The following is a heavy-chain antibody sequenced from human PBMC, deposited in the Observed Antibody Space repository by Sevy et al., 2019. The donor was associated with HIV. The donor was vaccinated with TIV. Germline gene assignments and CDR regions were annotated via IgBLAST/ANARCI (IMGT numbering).Heavy chain of an antibody. V-gene: IGHV3-21*01. J-gene: IGHJ3*02. D-gene: IGHD5-12*01. CDR1: GFTFSSYS. Sequence: GGSLRLSCAASGFTFSSYSMNWVRQAPGKGLEWVSSISSSSSYIYYAHSVKGRFTISRDNAKNSLYLQMNSLRAEDTAVYYCARVGHDDAFDIWGQGTMVTVSS. CDR3: ARVGHDDAFDI. CDR2: ISSSSSYI.